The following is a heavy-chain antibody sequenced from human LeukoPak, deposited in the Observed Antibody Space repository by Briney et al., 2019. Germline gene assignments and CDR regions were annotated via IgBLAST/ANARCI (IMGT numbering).Heavy chain of an antibody. Sequence: ASVKVSCKASGYTFTGYYMHWVRQAPGQGLEWMGWINPNSGGTNYAQKFQGRVTVTRDTSISTAYMELSRLRSDDTAVYYCAGGAGEGYSYGRYYFDYWGQGTLVTVSS. CDR2: INPNSGGT. CDR1: GYTFTGYY. V-gene: IGHV1-2*02. CDR3: AGGAGEGYSYGRYYFDY. D-gene: IGHD5-18*01. J-gene: IGHJ4*02.